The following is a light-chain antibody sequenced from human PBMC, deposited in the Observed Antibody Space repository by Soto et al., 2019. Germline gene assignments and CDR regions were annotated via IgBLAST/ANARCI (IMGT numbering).Light chain of an antibody. J-gene: IGLJ2*01. CDR2: SND. CDR1: SSNIGSYA. CDR3: ASWDDSLTGPAV. Sequence: QSVLTQPPSASGTPGQRVTISCSGSSSNIGSYAVNWYQQLPGTAPKLLIYSNDQRPSGVPDRFSGSKSGTSASLAIGGLQSEDEADYYCASWDDSLTGPAVFGGGAKLTVL. V-gene: IGLV1-44*01.